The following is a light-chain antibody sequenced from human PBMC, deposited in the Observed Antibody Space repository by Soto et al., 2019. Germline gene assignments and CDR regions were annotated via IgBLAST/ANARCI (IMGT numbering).Light chain of an antibody. Sequence: EIVLTQSPGTLSLSPGERATLSCRASQSISSTYLAWYQQKPGQAPRLLIYGASSRATGIPDRFSGSGSGTDFTLTISRLEPEDVVVYYCLQCGSSPLTFGGGTKVEIK. CDR2: GAS. CDR3: LQCGSSPLT. J-gene: IGKJ4*01. V-gene: IGKV3-20*01. CDR1: QSISSTY.